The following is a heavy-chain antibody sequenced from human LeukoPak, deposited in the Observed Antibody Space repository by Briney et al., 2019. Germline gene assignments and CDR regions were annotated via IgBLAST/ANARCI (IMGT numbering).Heavy chain of an antibody. CDR1: GFSFSTYT. CDR2: ITDSGKP. J-gene: IGHJ4*02. V-gene: IGHV3-23*01. CDR3: ASRNYYLDH. Sequence: PGGSLRLSCTASGFSFSTYTMTWVRQAPGKGLEWVSGITDSGKPCYADSVKGRFTISRDNSKSTLYLQINSLRAEDTAVYYCASRNYYLDHSGQGALVTVSS. D-gene: IGHD3-10*01.